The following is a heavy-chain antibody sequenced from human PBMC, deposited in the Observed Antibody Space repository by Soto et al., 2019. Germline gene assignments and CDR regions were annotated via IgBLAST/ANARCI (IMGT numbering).Heavy chain of an antibody. CDR3: AKRSRFLESNYYYYYYMDV. J-gene: IGHJ6*03. CDR1: GFTFSSYA. D-gene: IGHD3-3*01. Sequence: GGSLRLSCAASGFTFSSYAMSWVRQAPGKGLEWVSAISGSGGSTYYADSVKGRFTISRDNSKNTLYLQMNSLRAEDTAEYYCAKRSRFLESNYYYYYYMDVWGKGTTVTVSS. CDR2: ISGSGGST. V-gene: IGHV3-23*01.